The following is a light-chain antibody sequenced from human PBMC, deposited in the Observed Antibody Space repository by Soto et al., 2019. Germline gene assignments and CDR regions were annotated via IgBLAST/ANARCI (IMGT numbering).Light chain of an antibody. CDR2: DAS. CDR1: QSVSRY. CDR3: QQYNNWLPWT. J-gene: IGKJ1*01. V-gene: IGKV3-11*01. Sequence: EIVLTQSPATLSLSPGERATLSCRASQSVSRYLAWYQHKPGQAPRLLIYDASNRATGIPARFSGSGSGTDFTLTIGSLEPEDFAVYYCQQYNNWLPWTFGQGTKIEIK.